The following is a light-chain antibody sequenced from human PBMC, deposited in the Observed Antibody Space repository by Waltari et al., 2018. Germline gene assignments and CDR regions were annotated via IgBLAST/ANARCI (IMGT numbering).Light chain of an antibody. V-gene: IGKV1-39*01. CDR1: QRISSY. CDR3: QQSYSTSWT. Sequence: DIQMTQSPSSLSASVGDRVTITCRASQRISSYLNWYQQKPGKAPKLLIYAASSLQSVVPSRFSGSGSGTDFTLTISSLQPEDFATYDCQQSYSTSWTFGQGNKVEIK. CDR2: AAS. J-gene: IGKJ1*01.